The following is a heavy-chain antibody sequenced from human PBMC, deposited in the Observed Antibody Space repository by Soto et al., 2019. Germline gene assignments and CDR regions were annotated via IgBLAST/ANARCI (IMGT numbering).Heavy chain of an antibody. CDR3: ARGPTEDIVLVPPTLDYYYYGMDV. V-gene: IGHV3-33*01. CDR1: GFTFSSYG. Sequence: QVQLVESGGGVVQPGRSLRLSCAASGFTFSSYGMHWVRQAPGKGLEWVAVIWYDGSNKYYADSVKGRFTISRDNSKNTLYLQMNSLRAEDTAVYYCARGPTEDIVLVPPTLDYYYYGMDVWGQGTTVTVSS. D-gene: IGHD2-2*01. J-gene: IGHJ6*02. CDR2: IWYDGSNK.